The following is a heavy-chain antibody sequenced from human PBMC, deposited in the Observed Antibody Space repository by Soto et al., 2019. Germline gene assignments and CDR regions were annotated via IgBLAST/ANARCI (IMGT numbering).Heavy chain of an antibody. D-gene: IGHD3-16*01. J-gene: IGHJ6*02. CDR2: ISASGDTV. CDR3: AALSVTGGVDV. V-gene: IGHV3-48*03. CDR1: GFTSTGFE. Sequence: ERLVESGGGFLQPGESLRISCAASGFTSTGFELTWVRQVPGRGLEWVAYISASGDTVYYADSVQGRFTISRDNARKSLYLQMGSLRVEDTAIYCCAALSVTGGVDVWGQGTTVTVSS.